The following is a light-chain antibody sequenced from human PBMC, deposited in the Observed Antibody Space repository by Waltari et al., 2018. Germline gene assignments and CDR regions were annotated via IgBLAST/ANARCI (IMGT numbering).Light chain of an antibody. CDR1: SSDVGRIKY. Sequence: QSALTQPASVSGSPGQSITLSCTGTSSDVGRIKYVSWYQQHPGKVPKILIFDVTNRPSGVSHRFTGSKSGNTASLTISGLQAEDESDYYCCSFTTRSTWVFGGGTKLTVL. J-gene: IGLJ3*02. CDR2: DVT. V-gene: IGLV2-14*01. CDR3: CSFTTRSTWV.